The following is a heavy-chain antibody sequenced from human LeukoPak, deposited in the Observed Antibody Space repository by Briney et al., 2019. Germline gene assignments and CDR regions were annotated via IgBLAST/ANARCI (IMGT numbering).Heavy chain of an antibody. CDR2: INPNSGGT. D-gene: IGHD6-13*01. CDR1: GYTFTSYD. V-gene: IGHV1-2*06. Sequence: ASVKVSCKASGYTFTSYDINWVRQATGQGLEWMGRINPNSGGTNYAQKFQGRVTMTRDTSISTAYMELSRLRSDDTAVYYCASSFGWSTRYSSSWYWFDPWGQGTLVTVSS. J-gene: IGHJ5*02. CDR3: ASSFGWSTRYSSSWYWFDP.